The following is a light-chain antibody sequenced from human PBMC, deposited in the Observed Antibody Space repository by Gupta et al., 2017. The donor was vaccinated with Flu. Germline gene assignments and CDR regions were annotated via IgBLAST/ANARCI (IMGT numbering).Light chain of an antibody. CDR2: AAS. Sequence: DLQLPQSPSSLSASVGDRVTITCRASQSISSYLNWYQQKPGKAPKLLIYAASSLQSGVPSRFSGSGSGTEFTLTISSLQPEDFATYYWQKSYRYSRTFGQGTKVEIK. J-gene: IGKJ1*01. V-gene: IGKV1-39*01. CDR1: QSISSY. CDR3: QKSYRYSRT.